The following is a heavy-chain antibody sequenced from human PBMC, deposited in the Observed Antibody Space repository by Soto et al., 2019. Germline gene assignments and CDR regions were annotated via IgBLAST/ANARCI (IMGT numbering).Heavy chain of an antibody. V-gene: IGHV4-61*01. CDR3: ARTTAVPNTLRSRYFFDY. CDR1: GCSVSDKTYY. CDR2: VYYRGTT. D-gene: IGHD4-17*01. J-gene: IGHJ4*02. Sequence: XETLCLTCSVSGCSVSDKTYYWGWIRQPPGKRLEWIGYVYYRGTTNYIPSLKSRVTISVDLSKNRFSLGLSSVTIADTALYYCARTTAVPNTLRSRYFFDYWGQGTLVTVSS.